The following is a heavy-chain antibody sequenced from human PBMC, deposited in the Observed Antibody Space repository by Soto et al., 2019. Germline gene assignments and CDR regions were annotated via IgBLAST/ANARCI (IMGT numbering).Heavy chain of an antibody. J-gene: IGHJ3*01. V-gene: IGHV2-5*02. D-gene: IGHD3-16*01. Sequence: QIALKESGPTLVNPTQPLTLTCTFSGISLTTSGEGVGWVRQPPGKGLEWVALVYEDGDKRYLTSLKSRLTITKDTSKNQVVLTMTNMDPVDTGTYFCAHNIGGDYVYGFDFWGQGTKVTVSS. CDR2: VYEDGDK. CDR3: AHNIGGDYVYGFDF. CDR1: GISLTTSGEG.